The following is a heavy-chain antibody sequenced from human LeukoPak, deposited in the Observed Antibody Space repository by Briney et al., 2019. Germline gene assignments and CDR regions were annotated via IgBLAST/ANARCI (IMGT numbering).Heavy chain of an antibody. V-gene: IGHV3-23*01. J-gene: IGHJ4*02. CDR3: AKQLGYCSDGSCYFPY. Sequence: GGSLRLSCAASGFTFSSYAMSWIRQAPGKGLEWVSAISNNGGYTYYADSVQGRFTISRDNSKSTLCLQMNSLRAEDTAVYYCAKQLGYCSDGSCYFPYWGQGTLVTVSS. D-gene: IGHD2-15*01. CDR1: GFTFSSYA. CDR2: ISNNGGYT.